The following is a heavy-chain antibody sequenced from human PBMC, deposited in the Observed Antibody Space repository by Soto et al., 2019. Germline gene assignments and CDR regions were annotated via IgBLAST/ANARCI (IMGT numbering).Heavy chain of an antibody. CDR1: CYTFTSSG. CDR2: ISAYNGNT. V-gene: IGHV1-18*01. CDR3: ARAIQNWFEP. Sequence: GASVKVSCKSPCYTFTSSGISLVRQAPGQGRECMGWISAYNGNTNYAQKLQGRVTMTTDTSTSTAYMELRSLRSDDTAVYYCARAIQNWFEPWGQGTLVTVSS. D-gene: IGHD5-18*01. J-gene: IGHJ5*02.